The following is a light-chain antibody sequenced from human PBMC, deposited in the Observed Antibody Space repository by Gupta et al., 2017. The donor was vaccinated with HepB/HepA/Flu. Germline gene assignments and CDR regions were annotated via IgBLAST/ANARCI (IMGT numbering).Light chain of an antibody. J-gene: IGKJ3*01. CDR3: QQATSFPIT. Sequence: DIQMTQSPSSVSASVGDRVTITCRASQGISRWLAWYQQKPGKAPNLLIYSSSRVQSGVPSRFSGSGSGTDFTLTISRLQPEDFATYYCQQATSFPITFGHGTKVEIK. CDR1: QGISRW. CDR2: SSS. V-gene: IGKV1-12*01.